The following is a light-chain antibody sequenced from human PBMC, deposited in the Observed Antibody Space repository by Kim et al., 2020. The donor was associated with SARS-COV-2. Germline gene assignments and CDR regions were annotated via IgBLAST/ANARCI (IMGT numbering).Light chain of an antibody. J-gene: IGLJ3*02. CDR3: AAWDDSLSGRV. Sequence: GQRVTSSCTVSSSNIGSNYVYWYQQLPGTAPKLLSYRNHERPSGVPDRFSGSKSGTSASLAITGLRSEDEADYYCAAWDDSLSGRVFGGGTQLTVL. CDR1: SSNIGSNY. V-gene: IGLV1-47*01. CDR2: RNH.